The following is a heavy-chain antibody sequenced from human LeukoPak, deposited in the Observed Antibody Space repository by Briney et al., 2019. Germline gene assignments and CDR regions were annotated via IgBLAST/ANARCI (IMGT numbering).Heavy chain of an antibody. CDR3: ARGPFWSGYYDD. CDR2: IVPIFGTA. D-gene: IGHD3-3*01. CDR1: GGTFGSYA. J-gene: IGHJ4*02. Sequence: SVKVSCKASGGTFGSYAISWVRQAPGQGLEWMGGIVPIFGTANYAQKFQGRVTITADESTSAAYMELSSLRSEDTAVYYCARGPFWSGYYDDWGQGTLVTVSS. V-gene: IGHV1-69*13.